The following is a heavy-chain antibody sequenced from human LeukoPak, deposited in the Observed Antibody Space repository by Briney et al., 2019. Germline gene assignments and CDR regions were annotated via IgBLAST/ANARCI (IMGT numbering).Heavy chain of an antibody. CDR3: ARVRDYDGYYFDY. CDR1: GFTFTSFE. Sequence: GGSLRLSRAASGFTFTSFEMNWVRQAPGKGLEWVSYIGSAGTTIYYADSVKGRFTISRDNAKNSLYLQMNSLRGEDTAVYYCARVRDYDGYYFDYWGHGTLVTVSS. D-gene: IGHD4-23*01. J-gene: IGHJ4*01. CDR2: IGSAGTTI. V-gene: IGHV3-48*03.